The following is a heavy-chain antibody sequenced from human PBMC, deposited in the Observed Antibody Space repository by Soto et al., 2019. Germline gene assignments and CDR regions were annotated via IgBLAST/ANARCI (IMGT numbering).Heavy chain of an antibody. CDR1: GFTFDDYA. J-gene: IGHJ4*02. CDR2: ISWNSGSI. D-gene: IGHD6-13*01. Sequence: EVQLVESGGGLVQPGRSLRLSCAASGFTFDDYAMRWVRQAPGKGLEWVSGISWNSGSIGYADSVKGRFTISRDNAKNSLYLQMNSLRAEDTALYYCAKDRDYFAAALDYWGQGTLVTVSS. V-gene: IGHV3-9*01. CDR3: AKDRDYFAAALDY.